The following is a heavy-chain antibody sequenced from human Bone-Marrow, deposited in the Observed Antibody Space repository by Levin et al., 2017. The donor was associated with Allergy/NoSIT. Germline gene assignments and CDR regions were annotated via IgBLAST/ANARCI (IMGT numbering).Heavy chain of an antibody. Sequence: QAGGSLRLSCAASGFTFATYAMTWVRQAPGKGLEWVSAITSNGGNTYYADSVKGRFTISRDNFKDTLYLQMNSLRAEDTAIYYCAKCKWDMNGCLGPYDYWGQGTLVAVSS. CDR1: GFTFATYA. CDR2: ITSNGGNT. V-gene: IGHV3-23*01. J-gene: IGHJ4*02. D-gene: IGHD1-26*01. CDR3: AKCKWDMNGCLGPYDY.